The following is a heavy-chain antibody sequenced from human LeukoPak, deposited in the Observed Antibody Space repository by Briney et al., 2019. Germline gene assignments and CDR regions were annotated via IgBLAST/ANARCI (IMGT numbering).Heavy chain of an antibody. D-gene: IGHD1-14*01. Sequence: PGGSLRLSCAASGFTFSTCAMSWVRQAPGKGLEWVSGISGTTSGTYYEDSVKGRFTISRDNSKNTLFLQVNSLRAEDTAVYYCAKVRTYFYHGLDVWGQGTTVTVSS. CDR1: GFTFSTCA. V-gene: IGHV3-23*01. CDR3: AKVRTYFYHGLDV. J-gene: IGHJ6*02. CDR2: ISGTTSGT.